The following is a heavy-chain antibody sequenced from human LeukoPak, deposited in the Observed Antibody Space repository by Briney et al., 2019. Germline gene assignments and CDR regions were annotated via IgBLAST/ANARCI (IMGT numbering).Heavy chain of an antibody. V-gene: IGHV3-20*04. D-gene: IGHD1-1*01. CDR1: GFTFDDYG. CDR2: INWNGGST. Sequence: GGSLRLSCAASGFTFDDYGMSWVRQAPGKGLEWVSGINWNGGSTGYADSVKGRFTISRDNAKNSLYLQMNSLRAEDTALYYCARAGGTYYYYYMDVWGKGTTVTVSS. CDR3: ARAGGTYYYYYMDV. J-gene: IGHJ6*03.